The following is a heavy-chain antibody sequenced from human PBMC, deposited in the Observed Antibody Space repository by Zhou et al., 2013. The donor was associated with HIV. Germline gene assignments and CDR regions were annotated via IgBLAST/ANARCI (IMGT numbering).Heavy chain of an antibody. D-gene: IGHD3-22*01. CDR1: GYTFISYY. Sequence: QVQLVQSGAEVKKPGASVKVSCKASGYTFISYYMHWVRQAPGQGLEWMGIINPSGGSTSYAQKFQGRVTMTRDTSTSTVYMELSSLRSEDTAVYYCARDVGVEYYDSSGGVGAFDIWGQGTMVTVSS. V-gene: IGHV1-46*01. CDR2: INPSGGST. J-gene: IGHJ3*02. CDR3: ARDVGVEYYDSSGGVGAFDI.